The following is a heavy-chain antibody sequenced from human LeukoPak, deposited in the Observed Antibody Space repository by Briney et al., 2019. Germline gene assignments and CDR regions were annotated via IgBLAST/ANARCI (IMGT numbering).Heavy chain of an antibody. CDR2: ISGSGTTK. CDR1: GFSFSTFE. V-gene: IGHV3-48*03. D-gene: IGHD3-16*01. CDR3: VRGGLPYFDH. Sequence: GGSLRLSCAASGFSFSTFEMNWVRQAPGKGLEWISYISGSGTTKYYVDSVKGRFTISRDNAERSLYLQMDSLRAEDTAVYFCVRGGLPYFDHWGRGTLVTVSS. J-gene: IGHJ4*02.